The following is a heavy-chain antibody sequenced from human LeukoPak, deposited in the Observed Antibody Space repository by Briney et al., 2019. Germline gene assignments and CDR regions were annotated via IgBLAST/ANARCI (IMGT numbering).Heavy chain of an antibody. CDR2: IYYSGST. J-gene: IGHJ6*02. CDR3: ARNNLSSIAARDYYYYGMDV. V-gene: IGHV4-59*01. D-gene: IGHD6-6*01. Sequence: SETLSLTCTVSGGSISSCYWSWIRQPPGKGLEWIGYIYYSGSTNYNPSLKSRVTISVDTSKNQFSLKLSSVTAADTAVYYCARNNLSSIAARDYYYYGMDVWGQGTTVTVSS. CDR1: GGSISSCY.